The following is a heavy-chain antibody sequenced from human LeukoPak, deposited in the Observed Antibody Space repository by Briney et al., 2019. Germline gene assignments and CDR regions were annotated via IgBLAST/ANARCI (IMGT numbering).Heavy chain of an antibody. CDR3: STSTMNAGRGYYGMDV. Sequence: PGGSLRLSCAASGFTFSYAWMTWVRQAPGKGLEWVGRVRSKTDGGTTDYAAPVKGRFTISRDDSRTTLYLQINSLKTEDTAVYFCSTSTMNAGRGYYGMDVWGQGTTVTVSS. CDR1: GFTFSYAW. D-gene: IGHD5/OR15-5a*01. J-gene: IGHJ6*02. V-gene: IGHV3-15*01. CDR2: VRSKTDGGTT.